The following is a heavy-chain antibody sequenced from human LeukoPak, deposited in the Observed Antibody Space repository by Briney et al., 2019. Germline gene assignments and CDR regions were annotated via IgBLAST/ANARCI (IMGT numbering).Heavy chain of an antibody. CDR3: ARGLRYYDSSGYYSEADAFDI. CDR2: MNPYRCNT. CDR1: GYTFTSYD. V-gene: IGHV1-8*01. J-gene: IGHJ3*02. Sequence: GASVKVSCKASGYTFTSYDINWVRQATGQGLEWMGWMNPYRCNTGYAQKFQGRVTMTRNTSISTAYMELSSLRSEDTAVYYCARGLRYYDSSGYYSEADAFDIWGQGTMVTVSS. D-gene: IGHD3-22*01.